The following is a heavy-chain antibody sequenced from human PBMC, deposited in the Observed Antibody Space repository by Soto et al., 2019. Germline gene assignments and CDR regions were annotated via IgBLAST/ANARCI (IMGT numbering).Heavy chain of an antibody. CDR1: GFTFSSYW. CDR2: INSDGSST. Sequence: EVQLVESGGGLVQPGGSLRLSCAASGFTFSSYWMHWVRQAPGKGLVWVSRINSDGSSTSYADSVKGRFTISRDNAKNTLYLQMNRLRAEDTAVYYCARESGSYLYYYYYGMDVWGQGTTVTVSS. V-gene: IGHV3-74*01. D-gene: IGHD1-26*01. J-gene: IGHJ6*02. CDR3: ARESGSYLYYYYYGMDV.